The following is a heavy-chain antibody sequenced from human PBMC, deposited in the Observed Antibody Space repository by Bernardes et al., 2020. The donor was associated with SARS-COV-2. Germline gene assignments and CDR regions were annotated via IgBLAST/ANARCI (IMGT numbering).Heavy chain of an antibody. D-gene: IGHD3-10*01. J-gene: IGHJ4*02. Sequence: GGSLRLSCAASGFTVSSNYMNWVRQAPGKGLEWVSVIYSDGSTNSADSVKGRFTISRDNSKNTLYLQMNSLRAEDTAVYYCARGRDFDYWGQGTLVTVSS. CDR3: ARGRDFDY. CDR1: GFTVSSNY. CDR2: IYSDGST. V-gene: IGHV3-66*02.